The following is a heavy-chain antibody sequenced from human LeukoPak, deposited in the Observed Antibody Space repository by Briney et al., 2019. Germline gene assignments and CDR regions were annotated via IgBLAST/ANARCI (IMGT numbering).Heavy chain of an antibody. CDR2: MYYLGST. V-gene: IGHV4-61*01. CDR3: ARDGDSSGWYAFDY. Sequence: SETLSLTCTVSGGSVSSGSSYWSWIRQPPGKGLEWIGSMYYLGSTNYNTSLKSRVTISIDRSKNRCSRRLTSGTAADTAVYYCARDGDSSGWYAFDYWGQGTLVTVSS. D-gene: IGHD6-19*01. J-gene: IGHJ4*02. CDR1: GGSVSSGSSY.